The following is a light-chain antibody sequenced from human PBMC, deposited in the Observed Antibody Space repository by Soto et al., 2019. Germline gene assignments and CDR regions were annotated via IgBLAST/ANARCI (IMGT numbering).Light chain of an antibody. CDR2: SNN. Sequence: QPVLTQPPSASGTPGQRVTISCSGSSSNIGSNYVYWYQQLPGTAPKLLIYSNNQRPSGVPARFSGSKSGTSASLAISGLRSEDEADYYCAAWDDSRSGHVVFGGGTKLTVL. J-gene: IGLJ2*01. V-gene: IGLV1-47*02. CDR3: AAWDDSRSGHVV. CDR1: SSNIGSNY.